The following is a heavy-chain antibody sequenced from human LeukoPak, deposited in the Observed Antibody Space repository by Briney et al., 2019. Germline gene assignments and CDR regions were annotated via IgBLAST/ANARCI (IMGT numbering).Heavy chain of an antibody. CDR2: ISSSSSYI. Sequence: GGSLRLSCAASGFTFSSYSMNWVRPAPGKGVEGASSISSSSSYIYYADSVKGRFTISRDNAKNSLYLQMNSVRAEDTAVYYCARGYYDYVWGSPHDAFDIWGQGTMVTVSS. D-gene: IGHD3-16*01. J-gene: IGHJ3*02. CDR3: ARGYYDYVWGSPHDAFDI. V-gene: IGHV3-21*01. CDR1: GFTFSSYS.